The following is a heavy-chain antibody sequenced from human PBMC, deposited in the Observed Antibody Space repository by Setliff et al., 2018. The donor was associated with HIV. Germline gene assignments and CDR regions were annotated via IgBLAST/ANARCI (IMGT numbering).Heavy chain of an antibody. CDR2: VYYTGTS. D-gene: IGHD2-2*01. J-gene: IGHJ1*01. Sequence: SETLSLTCTVSGVSVSSGGYYWSWIRQHPGKGLEWIGYVYYTGTSYFNPSLKSRITITVDTSKNHFSQKLGFVTAADTAVYYCARGESTTWDLAEYFQHWGHGTLVTVSS. V-gene: IGHV4-31*03. CDR3: ARGESTTWDLAEYFQH. CDR1: GVSVSSGGYY.